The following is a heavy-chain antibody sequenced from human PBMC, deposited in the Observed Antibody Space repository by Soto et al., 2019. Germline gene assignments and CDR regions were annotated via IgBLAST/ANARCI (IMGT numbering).Heavy chain of an antibody. J-gene: IGHJ6*02. Sequence: GGSLRLSCAASGLTFSSYGMHWVRQAPGKGLEWVAHIWYDGSNRNYADSVKGRFTISRDNSKDTLYLQMNSLRAEDTAVYYCARDQGTYYELADWGQGTMVTVSS. CDR2: IWYDGSNR. V-gene: IGHV3-33*01. CDR1: GLTFSSYG. CDR3: ARDQGTYYELAD.